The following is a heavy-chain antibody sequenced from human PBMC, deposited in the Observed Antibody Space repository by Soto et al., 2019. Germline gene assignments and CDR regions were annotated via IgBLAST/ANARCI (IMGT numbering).Heavy chain of an antibody. D-gene: IGHD3-10*01. J-gene: IGHJ4*02. V-gene: IGHV3-30*01. CDR1: GFTFSSYA. CDR2: ISYDGSNR. CDR3: ARAFATPMDPFDY. Sequence: GGSLRLSCAASGFTFSSYAMHWVRQAPGKGLEWVALISYDGSNRYYADSVKGRFTISRDNSKNTLYLQMNSLRAEDTAVYYCARAFATPMDPFDYWGQGTLVTVSS.